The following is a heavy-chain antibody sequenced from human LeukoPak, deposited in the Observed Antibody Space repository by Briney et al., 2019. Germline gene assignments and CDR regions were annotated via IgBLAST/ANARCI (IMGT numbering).Heavy chain of an antibody. Sequence: GGSLRLSCAASGFTFSSYGMHWVRQAPGKGLEWVAVIWDDGSNKYYADSVKGRFTISGDKSKNTLYLQMNSLRAEDTAVYYDARDFYVGSGSYYIDYWGQGTLVTVSS. CDR1: GFTFSSYG. D-gene: IGHD3-10*01. J-gene: IGHJ4*02. V-gene: IGHV3-33*01. CDR3: ARDFYVGSGSYYIDY. CDR2: IWDDGSNK.